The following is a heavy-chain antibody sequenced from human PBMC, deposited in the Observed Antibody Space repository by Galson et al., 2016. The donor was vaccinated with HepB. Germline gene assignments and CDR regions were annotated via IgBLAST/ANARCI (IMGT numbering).Heavy chain of an antibody. CDR3: AKDPPLGGYSSSWSSLYYSYYYSMDV. J-gene: IGHJ6*02. CDR1: GFTFTNYA. D-gene: IGHD6-13*01. Sequence: SLRLSCAASGFTFTNYAMTWVRQAPGKGLEWVSTISSRGGTTYYADSVKGRFTISRDKSKNTPYLQINSLRSGDTAVYYCAKDPPLGGYSSSWSSLYYSYYYSMDVWGQGTTVTVSS. V-gene: IGHV3-23*01. CDR2: ISSRGGTT.